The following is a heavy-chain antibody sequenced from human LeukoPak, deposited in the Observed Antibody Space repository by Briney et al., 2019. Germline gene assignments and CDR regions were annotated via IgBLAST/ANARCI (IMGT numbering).Heavy chain of an antibody. Sequence: GGSLRLSCAASGFTFSSYAMSWVRQAPGKGLEWVSAISGSGGSTYYADSVKGRFTISRDNSKNTLYLQMNSLRAEDTAVYYCETQGIAAAGTRYYYYGMDVWGQGTTVTVSS. J-gene: IGHJ6*02. D-gene: IGHD6-13*01. CDR2: ISGSGGST. CDR3: ETQGIAAAGTRYYYYGMDV. V-gene: IGHV3-23*01. CDR1: GFTFSSYA.